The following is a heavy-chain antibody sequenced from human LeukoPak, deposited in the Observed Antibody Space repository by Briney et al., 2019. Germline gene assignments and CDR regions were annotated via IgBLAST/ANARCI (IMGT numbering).Heavy chain of an antibody. Sequence: GGSLRLSCAASGFTFSSYEMNWVRQAPGKGLEWVSYISGSGSTIYYADSVKGRFTISRDNAKNSLYLQMNSLRAEDTAVYYCARARITMIAVVGAFDIWGQGTMVTVSS. CDR2: ISGSGSTI. J-gene: IGHJ3*02. CDR1: GFTFSSYE. V-gene: IGHV3-48*03. CDR3: ARARITMIAVVGAFDI. D-gene: IGHD3-22*01.